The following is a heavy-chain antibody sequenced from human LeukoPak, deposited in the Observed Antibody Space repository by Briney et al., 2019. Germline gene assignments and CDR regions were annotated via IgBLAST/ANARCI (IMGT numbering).Heavy chain of an antibody. CDR1: GYTFTGYY. CDR3: ARGGYSGYDFDGMDV. V-gene: IGHV1-2*04. Sequence: GASVKVSCKASGYTFTGYYMHWVRQAPGQGLGWMGWINPNSGGTNYAQKFQGWVTMTRDTSISTAYMELSRLRSDDTAVYYCARGGYSGYDFDGMDVWGQGTTVTVSS. J-gene: IGHJ6*02. D-gene: IGHD5-12*01. CDR2: INPNSGGT.